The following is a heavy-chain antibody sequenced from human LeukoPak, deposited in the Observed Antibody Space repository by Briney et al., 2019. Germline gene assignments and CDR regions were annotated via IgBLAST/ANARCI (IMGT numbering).Heavy chain of an antibody. D-gene: IGHD6-13*01. CDR1: GFTFSSYS. Sequence: GGSLRLSCAASGFTFSSYSMNWVRQAPGKGLEWVSYISSSSSTIYYADSVKGRFTISRDNAKNSLYLQMNSLRAEDTAVYYCARETPSSSWFPDAFDIWGQGTMVTVSS. J-gene: IGHJ3*02. CDR2: ISSSSSTI. V-gene: IGHV3-48*04. CDR3: ARETPSSSWFPDAFDI.